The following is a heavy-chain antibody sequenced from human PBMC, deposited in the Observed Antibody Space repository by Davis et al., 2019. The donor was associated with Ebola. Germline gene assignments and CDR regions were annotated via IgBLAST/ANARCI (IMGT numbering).Heavy chain of an antibody. CDR2: ISAYNGNT. CDR3: ARGEYCSGGSCYRKKNYYYYYGMDV. CDR1: GYTFTNYG. J-gene: IGHJ6*02. Sequence: AASVKVSCKASGYTFTNYGISWVRQAPGQGLEWMGWISAYNGNTNYAQKLQGRVTMTTDTSTSTAYMELRSLRSDDTAVYYCARGEYCSGGSCYRKKNYYYYYGMDVWGQGTTATVSS. D-gene: IGHD2-15*01. V-gene: IGHV1-18*04.